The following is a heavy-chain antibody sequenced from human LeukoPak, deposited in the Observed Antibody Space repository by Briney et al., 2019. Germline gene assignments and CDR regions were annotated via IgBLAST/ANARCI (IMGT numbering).Heavy chain of an antibody. CDR3: ARETSLAGFASGLGFNY. V-gene: IGHV4-39*07. Sequence: SETLSLTCTVSGGSISSSSYYWGWIRQPPGKGLEWIGGIYYSGSTYYNPSLKSRVTISVDTSKNQFSLKLSSVTAADTAVYYCARETSLAGFASGLGFNYWGQGILVTVSS. D-gene: IGHD6-19*01. J-gene: IGHJ4*02. CDR1: GGSISSSSYY. CDR2: IYYSGST.